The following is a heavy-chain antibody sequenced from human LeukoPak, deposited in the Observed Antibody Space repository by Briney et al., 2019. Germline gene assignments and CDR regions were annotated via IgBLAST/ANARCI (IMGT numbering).Heavy chain of an antibody. CDR3: ARGRASSSWYVDY. J-gene: IGHJ4*02. D-gene: IGHD6-13*01. V-gene: IGHV3-7*01. Sequence: GGSLRLSCAASGFTFSSYWMSWVRQAPGKGLEWVANIKQDGSEKYYVDSVKGRFTISRDNAKNSLYLQMNSLRAGDTAVYYCARGRASSSWYVDYWGQGTLVTVSS. CDR2: IKQDGSEK. CDR1: GFTFSSYW.